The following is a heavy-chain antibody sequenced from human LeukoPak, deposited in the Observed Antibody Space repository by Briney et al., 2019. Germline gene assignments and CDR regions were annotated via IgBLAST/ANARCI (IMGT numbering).Heavy chain of an antibody. CDR2: IYYSGTT. J-gene: IGHJ3*02. D-gene: IGHD3-22*01. CDR3: ASMIVVGTTTGAFDI. V-gene: IGHV4-59*08. CDR1: GGSISSYY. Sequence: SETLSLTCTVSGGSISSYYWSWIRQPPGKGLEWIGFIYYSGTTNCNPSLKSRITMSVDTSKTQFSLELTSVTAADTAVYYCASMIVVGTTTGAFDIWGQGTMVTVSS.